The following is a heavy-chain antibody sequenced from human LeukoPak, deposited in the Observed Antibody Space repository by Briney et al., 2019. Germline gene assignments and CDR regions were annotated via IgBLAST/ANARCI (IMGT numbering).Heavy chain of an antibody. Sequence: SETLSFTGPVSGYSFSGGSYWAWIRQPPGKGLGWIGNIYHTGSTNYKSALKSRAAISLDTSKNQFSLKLNSVTAADTAVYYCARHRLGSSSWDFDYWGQGTLVTVSS. V-gene: IGHV4-38-2*01. CDR2: IYHTGST. J-gene: IGHJ4*02. D-gene: IGHD6-13*01. CDR1: GYSFSGGSY. CDR3: ARHRLGSSSWDFDY.